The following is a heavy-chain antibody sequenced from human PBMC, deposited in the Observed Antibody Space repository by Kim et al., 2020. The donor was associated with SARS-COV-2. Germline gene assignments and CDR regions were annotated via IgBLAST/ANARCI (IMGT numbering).Heavy chain of an antibody. J-gene: IGHJ5*02. V-gene: IGHV4-59*08. CDR2: IYYSGST. D-gene: IGHD6-13*01. CDR1: GGSISSYY. CDR3: ARHLDSSSWYNRFDP. Sequence: SETLSLTCTVSGGSISSYYWSWIRQPPGKGLEWIGYIYYSGSTNYNPSLKSRVTISVDTSKNQFSLKLSSVTAADTAVYYCARHLDSSSWYNRFDPWGQGTLVTVSS.